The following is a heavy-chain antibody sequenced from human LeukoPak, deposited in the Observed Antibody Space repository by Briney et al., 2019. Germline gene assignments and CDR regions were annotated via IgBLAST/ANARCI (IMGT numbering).Heavy chain of an antibody. J-gene: IGHJ4*02. CDR1: GFTVSSNY. CDR3: ARDSRTQPFDY. CDR2: IYNGGST. V-gene: IGHV3-66*02. D-gene: IGHD1-14*01. Sequence: GGSLRLSCAASGFTVSSNYMSWVRQAPGKGLEWVSVIYNGGSTYYADSVKGRFTISRDNSKNTLYLQMNSLRAEDTAVYYCARDSRTQPFDYWGQGTLVTVSS.